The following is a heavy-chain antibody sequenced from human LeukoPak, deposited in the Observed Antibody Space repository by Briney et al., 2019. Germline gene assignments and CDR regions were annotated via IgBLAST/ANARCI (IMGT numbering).Heavy chain of an antibody. CDR3: ANLRWPHDYSNRGGY. D-gene: IGHD4-11*01. J-gene: IGHJ4*02. CDR1: GFTVSSNY. Sequence: HSGGSLRLSCAASGFTVSSNYMSWVRQAPGKGLEWVSVIYSGGSTYYADSVKGRFTISRDNSKNTLYLQMNSLRAEDTAVYYCANLRWPHDYSNRGGYWGQGTLVTVSS. CDR2: IYSGGST. V-gene: IGHV3-53*01.